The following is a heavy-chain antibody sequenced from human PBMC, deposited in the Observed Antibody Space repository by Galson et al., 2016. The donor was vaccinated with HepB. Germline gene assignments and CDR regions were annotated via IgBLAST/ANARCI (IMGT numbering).Heavy chain of an antibody. V-gene: IGHV3-33*01. CDR3: SRQEGHNRNLRTGGFDY. J-gene: IGHJ4*02. Sequence: SLRLSCAASGFTFSSYALHWVRQAPGKGLEWVAGIWYDGSSKYYADPVKGRFTISRDNSKNTMYLQMNRLRDEDTAVDYCSRQEGHNRNLRTGGFDYWGQGTLVTVSS. CDR2: IWYDGSSK. CDR1: GFTFSSYA. D-gene: IGHD1-14*01.